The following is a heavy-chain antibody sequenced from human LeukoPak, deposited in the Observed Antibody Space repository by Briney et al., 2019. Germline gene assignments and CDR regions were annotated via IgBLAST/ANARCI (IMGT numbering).Heavy chain of an antibody. V-gene: IGHV4-59*01. J-gene: IGHJ6*02. Sequence: PSETLSLTCTVSGGSISSYYWSWIRQPPGKGLEWIGYIYYSGSTNYNPSLKSRVTISIDTSKNQFSLKLSSVTAADTAVYYCARPGYYDFWSGYYGNGMDVWGQGTTVTVSS. CDR3: ARPGYYDFWSGYYGNGMDV. CDR2: IYYSGST. CDR1: GGSISSYY. D-gene: IGHD3-3*01.